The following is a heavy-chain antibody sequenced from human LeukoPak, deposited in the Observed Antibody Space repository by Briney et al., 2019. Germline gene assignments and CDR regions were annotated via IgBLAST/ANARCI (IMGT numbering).Heavy chain of an antibody. CDR3: ARGHCSTTSCYGNYYYMDV. Sequence: ASVKVSCKASGYTFTSYGISWVRQAPGQGLEWMGWISVYNGNTNYAQKLQGRVTMTTDTSTSTAYMELRSLRSDDTAAYYCARGHCSTTSCYGNYYYMDVWGKGTTVTVSS. CDR2: ISVYNGNT. J-gene: IGHJ6*03. CDR1: GYTFTSYG. V-gene: IGHV1-18*01. D-gene: IGHD2-2*01.